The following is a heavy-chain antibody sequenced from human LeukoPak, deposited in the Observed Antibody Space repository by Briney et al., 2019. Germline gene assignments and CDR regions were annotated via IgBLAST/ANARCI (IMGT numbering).Heavy chain of an antibody. J-gene: IGHJ4*02. D-gene: IGHD2-2*01. V-gene: IGHV3-21*01. CDR3: AKEFGYCSSTSCYGEYYFDY. CDR2: ITSSSSYI. Sequence: PGGSLRLSCAASGFTFSNYWMTWVRQAPGKGLEWVSSITSSSSYIYYGDSVKGRFTISRDNSKNTLYLQMNSLRAEDTAVYYCAKEFGYCSSTSCYGEYYFDYWGQGTLVTVSS. CDR1: GFTFSNYW.